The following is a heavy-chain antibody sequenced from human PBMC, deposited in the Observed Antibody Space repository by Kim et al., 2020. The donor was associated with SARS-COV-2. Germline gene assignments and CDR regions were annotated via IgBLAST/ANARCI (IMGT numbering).Heavy chain of an antibody. CDR3: ARGRGYSSSWYPLFGAFDI. D-gene: IGHD6-13*01. CDR2: INHSGST. J-gene: IGHJ3*02. V-gene: IGHV4-34*01. Sequence: SETLSLTCAVYGGSFSGYYWSWIRQPPGKGLEWIGEINHSGSTKYNPSLKSRVTISVDTSKNQFSLKLSSVTAADTAVYYCARGRGYSSSWYPLFGAFDIWGQGTMVTVSS. CDR1: GGSFSGYY.